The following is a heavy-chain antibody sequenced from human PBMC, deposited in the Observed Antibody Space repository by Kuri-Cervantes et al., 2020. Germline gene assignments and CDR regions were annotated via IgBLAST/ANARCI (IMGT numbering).Heavy chain of an antibody. CDR1: GFTFSSYW. CDR2: INSDGSIT. D-gene: IGHD2/OR15-2a*01. J-gene: IGHJ6*02. V-gene: IGHV3-74*01. Sequence: GESLKISCEVSGFTFSSYWMHWVRQVPGKGLVWVSRINSDGSITSYADSVKGRFTISRDNSKNTLYLQMNSLRAEDTAVYYCARGPLLMIYYYGMDVWGQGTTVTVSS. CDR3: ARGPLLMIYYYGMDV.